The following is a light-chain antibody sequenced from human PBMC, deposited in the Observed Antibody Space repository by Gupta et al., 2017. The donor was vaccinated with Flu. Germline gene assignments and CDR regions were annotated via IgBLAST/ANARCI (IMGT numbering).Light chain of an antibody. J-gene: IGKJ5*01. Sequence: DIQMTQSPSSLSASVGDRVTLTCRASQTISNYLNWFQQKPGKAPKLLIYTASSRQDGVPSRFSGSGSGIDFTLTISGRLPEDFATYYCQQTDYYRPITFGQGTQLDIK. CDR3: QQTDYYRPIT. V-gene: IGKV1-39*01. CDR2: TAS. CDR1: QTISNY.